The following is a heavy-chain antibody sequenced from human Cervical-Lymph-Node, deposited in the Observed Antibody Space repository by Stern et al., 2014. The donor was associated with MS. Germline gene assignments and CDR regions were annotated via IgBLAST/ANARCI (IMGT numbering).Heavy chain of an antibody. D-gene: IGHD6-19*01. Sequence: EVQLVESGGGLVQPGGSQRLSCVASGSTFSTSWMSWVRQAPGKGLEWVANIKRDGSETYYLDSVKGRFTISRDNAKSSLYLEMNSLRAEDTAVNYCTRFLQSGWSDLFDSWGRGTLVTVSS. CDR1: GSTFSTSW. J-gene: IGHJ5*01. V-gene: IGHV3-7*01. CDR2: IKRDGSET. CDR3: TRFLQSGWSDLFDS.